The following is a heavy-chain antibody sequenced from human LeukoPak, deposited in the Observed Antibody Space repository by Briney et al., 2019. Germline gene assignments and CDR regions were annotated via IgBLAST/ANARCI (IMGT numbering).Heavy chain of an antibody. CDR2: ISCYNGDT. CDR1: GYTFTDHG. J-gene: IGHJ4*02. D-gene: IGHD3-22*01. Sequence: ASLRVSCKAYGYTFTDHGISWVRQAPGQGLEWMGRISCYNGDTIYAQNVQGRVTMTTDASTRTAYIELRSLRSDDTAMYYCARDPSNSSGYHAHFDSWGQGTLVTVSS. CDR3: ARDPSNSSGYHAHFDS. V-gene: IGHV1-18*01.